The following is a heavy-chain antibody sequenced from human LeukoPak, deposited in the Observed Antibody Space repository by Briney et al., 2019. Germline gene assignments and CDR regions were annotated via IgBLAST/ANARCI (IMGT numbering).Heavy chain of an antibody. J-gene: IGHJ4*02. V-gene: IGHV4-31*03. CDR1: GGSISSGTNY. Sequence: SETLSLTCTVSGGSISSGTNYYNWIRQHPGKGLEWIGYIYYTGITSYNPSLKSRVTMSVDMSMNQVSLKVTSLTAADTAVYYCAASSGVTLGRFWGQGALVTVSS. D-gene: IGHD3-16*01. CDR3: AASSGVTLGRF. CDR2: IYYTGIT.